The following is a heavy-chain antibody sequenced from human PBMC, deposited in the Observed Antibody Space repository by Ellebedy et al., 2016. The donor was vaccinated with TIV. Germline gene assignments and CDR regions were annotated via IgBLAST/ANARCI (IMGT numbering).Heavy chain of an antibody. CDR1: GGSISSSSYY. V-gene: IGHV4-39*07. CDR2: IYYSGST. CDR3: ARRWQIYSYGTIDY. Sequence: SETLSLXCTVSGGSISSSSYYWGWIRQPPGKGLEWIGSIYYSGSTYYNPSLKSRVTISVDTSKNQFSLKLSSVTAADTAVYYCARRWQIYSYGTIDYWGQGTLVTVSS. J-gene: IGHJ4*02. D-gene: IGHD5-18*01.